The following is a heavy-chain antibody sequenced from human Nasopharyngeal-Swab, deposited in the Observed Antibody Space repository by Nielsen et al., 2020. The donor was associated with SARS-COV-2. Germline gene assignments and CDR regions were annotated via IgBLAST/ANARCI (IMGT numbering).Heavy chain of an antibody. CDR3: ARAVRLYYYGSGSFHD. Sequence: SETLSLTCAVSGGSLISNYWWTWVRQSPGKGLEWIGEINHHGNINYNPSLKRRVTISVDQSKNHFSLTLDSVTGADMAVYYCARAVRLYYYGSGSFHDWGQGALVTVSS. V-gene: IGHV4-4*02. D-gene: IGHD3-10*01. CDR1: GGSLISNYW. J-gene: IGHJ4*02. CDR2: INHHGNI.